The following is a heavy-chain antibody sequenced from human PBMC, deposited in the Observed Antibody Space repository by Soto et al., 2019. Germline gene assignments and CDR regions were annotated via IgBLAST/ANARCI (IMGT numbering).Heavy chain of an antibody. J-gene: IGHJ5*02. V-gene: IGHV3-7*04. Sequence: EVHLVESGGGLVQPGGSLRLSCAASGFTFSNYWMNWVRQAPGKGLEWVAIIKQDGGDKYYVDSVKGRFTISRDNAKNSLYLPMSSLRADDAAVYYCAGGTGWLSDLWGQGTLVTVSS. CDR1: GFTFSNYW. CDR2: IKQDGGDK. CDR3: AGGTGWLSDL. D-gene: IGHD6-19*01.